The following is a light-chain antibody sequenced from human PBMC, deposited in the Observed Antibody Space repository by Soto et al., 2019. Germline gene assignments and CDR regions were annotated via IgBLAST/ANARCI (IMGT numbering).Light chain of an antibody. V-gene: IGKV3-15*01. CDR1: QSVGRN. Sequence: QSPGTLSVSPGERVTLSCRPSQSVGRNLAWYQQKPGQAPRLLIYTTSTRAPGIPARFSGSGSGTEFTLTISSLQSEDVAVYSCQQYHNWPITFGQGTRLEIK. J-gene: IGKJ5*01. CDR2: TTS. CDR3: QQYHNWPIT.